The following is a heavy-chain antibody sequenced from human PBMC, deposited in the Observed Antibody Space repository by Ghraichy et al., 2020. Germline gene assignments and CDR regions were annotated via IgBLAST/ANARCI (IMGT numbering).Heavy chain of an antibody. Sequence: SVKVSCKASGGTFSSYAITWVRHAPGQGLEWMGTLVPVFAAPNYAQRFQGRLTITADESTSTAHMELSSLTSEDTAMYYCARSSLSGHCVDPWGQGTLVTVSS. CDR2: LVPVFAAP. D-gene: IGHD6-25*01. CDR3: ARSSLSGHCVDP. CDR1: GGTFSSYA. J-gene: IGHJ5*02. V-gene: IGHV1-69*13.